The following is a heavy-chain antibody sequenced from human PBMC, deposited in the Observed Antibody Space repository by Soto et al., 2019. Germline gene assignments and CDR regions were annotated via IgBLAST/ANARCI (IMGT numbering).Heavy chain of an antibody. J-gene: IGHJ4*02. Sequence: QLVESGGALVQPGGSLRLSCAASGLTFSPYTLTWVRQAPGTVLEWISYITGSGSPIYYADSVKGRFNISRDNASNSVYLQMDRLRDEDTAVYYCSRGVGTGFYPYFDYCGQGTLVTVSS. CDR3: SRGVGTGFYPYFDY. V-gene: IGHV3-48*02. CDR1: GLTFSPYT. D-gene: IGHD3-22*01. CDR2: ITGSGSPI.